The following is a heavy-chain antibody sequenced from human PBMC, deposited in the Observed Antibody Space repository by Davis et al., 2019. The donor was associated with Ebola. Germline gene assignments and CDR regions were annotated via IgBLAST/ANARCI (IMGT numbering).Heavy chain of an antibody. Sequence: GESLKISCKGSGYSFTTYWIAWVRQTPAKGLEWMGSIYPGDSETRYSPSLQGQATISVDRSTNTAYLQWSSLKASDIAMYYCAIGDYEIPVDYWGQGTLVTVSS. CDR1: GYSFTTYW. CDR2: IYPGDSET. D-gene: IGHD4-17*01. V-gene: IGHV5-51*01. CDR3: AIGDYEIPVDY. J-gene: IGHJ4*02.